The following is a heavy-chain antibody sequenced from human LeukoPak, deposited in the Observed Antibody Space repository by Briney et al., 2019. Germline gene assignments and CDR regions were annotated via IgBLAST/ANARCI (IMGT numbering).Heavy chain of an antibody. J-gene: IGHJ3*02. CDR3: AREQAACAFDI. D-gene: IGHD6-25*01. Sequence: GGSLRLSCAASGFTFSSYSMNWVRQAPGKGLEWVSSITSSSSYIHYADSVKGRFTISRDNAKNSLYLQMTSLRAEDTAVYYCAREQAACAFDIWGQGTMVTVSS. CDR1: GFTFSSYS. V-gene: IGHV3-21*01. CDR2: ITSSSSYI.